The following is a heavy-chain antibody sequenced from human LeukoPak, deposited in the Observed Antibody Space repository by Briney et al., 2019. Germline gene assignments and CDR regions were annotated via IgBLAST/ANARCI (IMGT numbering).Heavy chain of an antibody. CDR1: GGSISPYY. Sequence: PSEIPSLTCTVSGGSISPYYWSWIRQPPGKGLEYIGYISYAGSTNSNPSLKSRLTISVDTSKNQFSLKLRSVTAADTALYYCARIHDYGDYAFDRWGQGTLVTVSS. CDR2: ISYAGST. D-gene: IGHD4-17*01. CDR3: ARIHDYGDYAFDR. J-gene: IGHJ4*02. V-gene: IGHV4-59*08.